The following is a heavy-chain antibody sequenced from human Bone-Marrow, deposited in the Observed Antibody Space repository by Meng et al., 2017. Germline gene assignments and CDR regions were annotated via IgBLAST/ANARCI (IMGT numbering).Heavy chain of an antibody. Sequence: QVQLVQSGADVKKPGASVKVSCRASGYTFVDYYIVWVRQAPGQGLEWVAQINPYSGGTNSAQKFQGRVTVTSDTSISTAYMELSSLKSDDTAVYYCAKERVGDGYTKIDYWGQGALVTVSS. CDR3: AKERVGDGYTKIDY. CDR2: INPYSGGT. D-gene: IGHD5-24*01. CDR1: GYTFVDYY. V-gene: IGHV1-2*06. J-gene: IGHJ4*02.